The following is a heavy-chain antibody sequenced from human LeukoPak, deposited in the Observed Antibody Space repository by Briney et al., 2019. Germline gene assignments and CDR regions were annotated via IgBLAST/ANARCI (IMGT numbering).Heavy chain of an antibody. Sequence: ASVKISCKASGYTFTSYDINWVRQATGQGLEWMGWMNPNSGNTGYAQKFQGRVTMTRDTSISTAYMELSRLRSDDTAVYYCARDLKPTVTTSDYWGQGTLVTVSS. J-gene: IGHJ4*02. CDR1: GYTFTSYD. CDR2: MNPNSGNT. D-gene: IGHD4-11*01. V-gene: IGHV1-8*01. CDR3: ARDLKPTVTTSDY.